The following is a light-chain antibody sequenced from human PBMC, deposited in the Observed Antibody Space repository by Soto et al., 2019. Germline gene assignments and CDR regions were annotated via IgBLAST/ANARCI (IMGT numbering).Light chain of an antibody. CDR2: GAT. J-gene: IGKJ3*01. CDR1: QSVSSRS. V-gene: IGKV3-20*01. CDR3: QQDDNSPFT. Sequence: EIGLTQSPGTLSLSPGESATLSCRASQSVSSRSLAWYQQKPGQAPRLLIYGATSRATGIPDRFSCSGSGTDFPLAISRREPEDFAVYYCQQDDNSPFTFGPGTKVEIK.